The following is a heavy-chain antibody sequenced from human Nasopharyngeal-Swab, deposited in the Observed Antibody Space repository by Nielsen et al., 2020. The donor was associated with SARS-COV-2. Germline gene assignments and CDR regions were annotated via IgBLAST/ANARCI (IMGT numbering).Heavy chain of an antibody. D-gene: IGHD6-19*01. CDR3: ARRPRSGWYDTDAFDI. V-gene: IGHV3-21*01. Sequence: GESLKISCAASGFTFSSYSMNRVRQAPGKGLEWVSSISSGSYIYYADPVKGRFTISRDNAKNALYLQMNSLRAEDTAVYYCARRPRSGWYDTDAFDIWGQGTMVTVSS. CDR2: ISSGSYI. CDR1: GFTFSSYS. J-gene: IGHJ3*02.